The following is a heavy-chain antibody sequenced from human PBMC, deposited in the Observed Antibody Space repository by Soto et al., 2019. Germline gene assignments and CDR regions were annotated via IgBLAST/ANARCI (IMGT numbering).Heavy chain of an antibody. CDR2: MNPNSGNT. V-gene: IGHV1-8*01. J-gene: IGHJ6*02. D-gene: IGHD3-22*01. Sequence: GASVKVSCKASGYTFTSYDINWVRQATGQGLEWMGWMNPNSGNTGYAQKFQGRVTMTRNTSISTAYMELSSLRSEDTAVYYCAGSGDSSLDYGMDVWGQGTTVTVSS. CDR1: GYTFTSYD. CDR3: AGSGDSSLDYGMDV.